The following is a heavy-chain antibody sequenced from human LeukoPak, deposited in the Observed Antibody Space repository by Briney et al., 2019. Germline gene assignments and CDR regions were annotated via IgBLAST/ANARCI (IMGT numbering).Heavy chain of an antibody. D-gene: IGHD2-8*01. J-gene: IGHJ4*02. V-gene: IGHV3-74*01. CDR1: GFTFSSYW. CDR2: INIDGSST. CDR3: AKERVCDY. Sequence: GGSLRLSCAASGFTFSSYWMHWVRQAPGKGLVWVSRINIDGSSTDYADSVKGRFTISRDNAKNTLYLQMNSLRAEDTAVYYCAKERVCDYWGQGSLVSVSS.